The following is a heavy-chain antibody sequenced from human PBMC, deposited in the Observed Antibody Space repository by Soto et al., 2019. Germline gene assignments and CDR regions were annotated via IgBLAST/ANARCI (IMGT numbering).Heavy chain of an antibody. Sequence: PGGSVRLSCAASGFAFDDYVMHWVRQPPGRGLEWVSGITWNGGTIRYVDSVKGRFTISRDNAENSLYLQMNSLRPEDTAVYYCAKGGSAALIAPSGRDNWFDPWGQGTQVTVSS. CDR1: GFAFDDYV. CDR3: AKGGSAALIAPSGRDNWFDP. V-gene: IGHV3-9*01. CDR2: ITWNGGTI. J-gene: IGHJ5*02. D-gene: IGHD6-13*01.